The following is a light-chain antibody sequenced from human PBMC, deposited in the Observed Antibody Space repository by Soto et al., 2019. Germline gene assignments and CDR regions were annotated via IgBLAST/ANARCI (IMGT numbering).Light chain of an antibody. V-gene: IGKV3-15*01. J-gene: IGKJ1*01. CDR1: QSVSSN. CDR3: QQYNNWPPAWT. CDR2: GAS. Sequence: EIEMTPSPATLSVSPGGRATLSCRASQSVSSNLAWYQQKPGQAPRLLIYGASTRATGISARFSGSGSGTEFTLTISSLQSEDFAVDYCQQYNNWPPAWTFGQGPNGDIK.